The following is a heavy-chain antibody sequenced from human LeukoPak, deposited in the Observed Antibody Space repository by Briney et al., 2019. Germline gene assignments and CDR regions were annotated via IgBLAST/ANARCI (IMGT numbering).Heavy chain of an antibody. CDR1: GFTFSSFE. Sequence: GGSLRLSCAASGFTFSSFEMNWVRQAPGKGLEWVPFISSSGSTIYYADSLKGRFTISRDNAKNSLYLQMNSLRAEDTAVYYCARERGGYSGYAALDYWGQGTLVTVSS. CDR3: ARERGGYSGYAALDY. V-gene: IGHV3-48*03. J-gene: IGHJ4*02. D-gene: IGHD5-12*01. CDR2: ISSSGSTI.